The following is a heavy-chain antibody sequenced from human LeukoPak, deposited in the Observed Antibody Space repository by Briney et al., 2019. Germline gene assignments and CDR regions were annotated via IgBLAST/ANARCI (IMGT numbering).Heavy chain of an antibody. V-gene: IGHV4-59*08. J-gene: IGHJ4*02. CDR1: GGSINSYY. D-gene: IGHD6-13*01. CDR2: SYYSGST. Sequence: SETLSLTCTVSGGSINSYYWSWIRQTPGKGLERIGDSYYSGSTNYNPSLKSRVTISVDTSKNQFSLKLSSVTAADTAVYYCARHTDIAALSSLNYWGQGTLVTVSS. CDR3: ARHTDIAALSSLNY.